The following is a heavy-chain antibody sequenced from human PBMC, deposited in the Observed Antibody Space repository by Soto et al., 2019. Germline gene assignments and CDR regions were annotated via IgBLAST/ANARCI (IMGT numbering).Heavy chain of an antibody. CDR3: AEGGGGDHGY. V-gene: IGHV3-23*04. CDR1: GFIFTTSD. Sequence: EVQLVESEGGLVQPGGSLRLSCEASGFIFTTSDMSWVRQAPGKGLEWISSITITGDTTHYADSVKGRFTISRDNSRNTVYLQMNSLGVDDTAVYYCAEGGGGDHGYWGQGTLVAVSS. J-gene: IGHJ4*02. D-gene: IGHD2-21*02. CDR2: ITITGDTT.